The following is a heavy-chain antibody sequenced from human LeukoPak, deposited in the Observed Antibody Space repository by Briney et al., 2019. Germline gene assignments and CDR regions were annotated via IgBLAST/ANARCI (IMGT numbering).Heavy chain of an antibody. Sequence: SETLSLTCTVSGVSVSGDSYYWNWIRQPPGKGLEWIGYVYYSGSTKYNPSLESRVTMSLDTSENYFSLKLSSVTAADTAIYYCAGGRWFDPWGQGTLVTVSS. CDR2: VYYSGST. CDR3: AGGRWFDP. J-gene: IGHJ5*02. CDR1: GVSVSGDSYY. V-gene: IGHV4-61*03.